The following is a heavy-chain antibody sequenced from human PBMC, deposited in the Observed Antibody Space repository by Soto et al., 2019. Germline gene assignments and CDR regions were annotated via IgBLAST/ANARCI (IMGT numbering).Heavy chain of an antibody. CDR2: LNANGGIT. V-gene: IGHV1-46*01. CDR3: ARDIAFDI. Sequence: ASVKVSCKASGYTFTSYDINWVRQAPGQRLEWMGILNANGGITKYAQKFQGRVTITRDTSTSTAYMELSSLRSEDTAVYYCARDIAFDIWGQGTMVTVSS. J-gene: IGHJ3*02. CDR1: GYTFTSYD.